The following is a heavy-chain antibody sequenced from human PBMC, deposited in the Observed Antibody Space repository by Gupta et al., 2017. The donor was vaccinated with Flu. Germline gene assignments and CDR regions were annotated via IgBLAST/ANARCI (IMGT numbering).Heavy chain of an antibody. CDR1: GGSISSGSYY. CDR3: ASENYDSSGYYSPPDAFDI. Sequence: QVQLQESGPGLVKPSQTLSLTCTVSGGSISSGSYYWSWIRQPAGKGLEWIGRIYTSGSTNYNPSLKSRVTISVDTSKNQFSLKLSSVTAADTAVYYCASENYDSSGYYSPPDAFDIWGQGTMVTVSS. D-gene: IGHD3-22*01. CDR2: IYTSGST. J-gene: IGHJ3*02. V-gene: IGHV4-61*02.